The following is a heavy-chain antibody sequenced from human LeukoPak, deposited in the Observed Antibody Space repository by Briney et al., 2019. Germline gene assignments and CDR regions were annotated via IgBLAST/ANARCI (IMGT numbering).Heavy chain of an antibody. D-gene: IGHD3-16*02. V-gene: IGHV4-39*02. CDR2: IYYSGST. J-gene: IGHJ4*02. CDR3: ARGRDTSYFDY. CDR1: GGSISGSSYY. Sequence: SETLSLTCTVSGGSISGSSYYWGWIRQPPGKGLEWIGSIYYSGSTYYNPSLKSRVTISVDTSKNQFSLKLSSVTAADTAVYYCARGRDTSYFDYWGQGTLVTVSS.